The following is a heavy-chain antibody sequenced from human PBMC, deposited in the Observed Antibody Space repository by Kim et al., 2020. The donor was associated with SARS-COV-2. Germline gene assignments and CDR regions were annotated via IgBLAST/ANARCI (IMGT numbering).Heavy chain of an antibody. V-gene: IGHV1-8*01. CDR1: GDTLSGYD. CDR3: ARALSTTVHNAPYYFHY. J-gene: IGHJ4*02. D-gene: IGHD1-1*01. Sequence: ASVKVSCKTSGDTLSGYDINWVRQAPGQGLEWMGWMNPISGNTGYAQTFQGRVAMTRDTSISTAYVEVFSLTSEDTAVYYCARALSTTVHNAPYYFHYWGQGTLVTVSS. CDR2: MNPISGNT.